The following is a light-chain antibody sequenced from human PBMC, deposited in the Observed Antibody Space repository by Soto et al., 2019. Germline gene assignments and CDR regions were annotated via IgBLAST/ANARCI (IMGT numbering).Light chain of an antibody. V-gene: IGKV3-15*01. Sequence: EIVMTQSPATLSVSPGERATLSCRASQSVSSNLAWYQQKPGQAPRLLIYGASTRATGIPARFSGSGSGKECTLTISSLQSEDFAVYYCQQYNNWPRVTFGGGTKVEIK. J-gene: IGKJ4*02. CDR2: GAS. CDR3: QQYNNWPRVT. CDR1: QSVSSN.